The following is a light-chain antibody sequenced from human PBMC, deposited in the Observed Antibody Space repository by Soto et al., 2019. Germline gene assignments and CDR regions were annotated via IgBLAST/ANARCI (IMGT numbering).Light chain of an antibody. CDR1: QSVRSTY. Sequence: ITLSQSPGTVSLSPGDRATLSRRASQSVRSTYLPWYQPKPGQAPMLLIYGASNRATGISGWFSGGGSGTDFTLTISRLEPEDFPVYCWQQYGRSAIFGHGAKVDI. J-gene: IGKJ3*01. V-gene: IGKV3-20*01. CDR3: QQYGRSAI. CDR2: GAS.